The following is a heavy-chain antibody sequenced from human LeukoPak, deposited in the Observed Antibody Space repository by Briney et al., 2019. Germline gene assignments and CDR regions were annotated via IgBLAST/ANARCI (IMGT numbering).Heavy chain of an antibody. CDR2: IRSSRSTI. J-gene: IGHJ3*02. Sequence: TGGSLRLSCAAPGFTFSRYSMNWVRQAPGKGLEWVSYIRSSRSTIYYADSVKGRFTTSRDNAKKSLYLQMNSLRAEVTAVYYCARSWFGDDAFDIWGQGTMVTVSS. D-gene: IGHD3-10*01. V-gene: IGHV3-48*01. CDR3: ARSWFGDDAFDI. CDR1: GFTFSRYS.